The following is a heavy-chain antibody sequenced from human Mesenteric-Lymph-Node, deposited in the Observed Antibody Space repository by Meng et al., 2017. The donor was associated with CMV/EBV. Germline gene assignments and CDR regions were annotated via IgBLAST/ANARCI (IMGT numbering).Heavy chain of an antibody. Sequence: GESLKISCAASGFTVSSNYINWVRQAPGKGLEWVSYISSGGTMIYSADSVKGRFTISRDNAKNSLYLHMNSLRVEDTAVYYCARGPSSSSYFGYWGQGTLVTVSS. CDR3: ARGPSSSSYFGY. CDR2: ISSGGTMI. CDR1: GFTVSSNY. D-gene: IGHD6-6*01. V-gene: IGHV3-11*01. J-gene: IGHJ4*02.